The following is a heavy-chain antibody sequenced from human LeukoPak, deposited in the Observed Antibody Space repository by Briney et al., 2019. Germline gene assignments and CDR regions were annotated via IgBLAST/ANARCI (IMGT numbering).Heavy chain of an antibody. D-gene: IGHD3-22*01. Sequence: GGSLRLSCAASGFTFSSYAMSWVRQAPGKGLEWVSAISGSGGSTYYADSVKGRFTISRDNSKNTLYLQMNSLRAEDTAVYYCAKDLSYYYDSSGYYVRTPPDYWGQGTLVTVSS. V-gene: IGHV3-23*01. CDR2: ISGSGGST. J-gene: IGHJ4*02. CDR3: AKDLSYYYDSSGYYVRTPPDY. CDR1: GFTFSSYA.